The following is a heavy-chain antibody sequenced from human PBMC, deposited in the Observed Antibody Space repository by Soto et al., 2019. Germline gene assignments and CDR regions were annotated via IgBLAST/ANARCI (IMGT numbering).Heavy chain of an antibody. V-gene: IGHV4-59*12. Sequence: PSETLSLTCTVSGVSIGSNYWSWIRQPPGKGLEWIGYIYNSGSTSYNPSLKSRVTISADTSKNQFSLKLNSVTAADTAVYYCARGPGTMAKIDYWGQGTLVTVSS. D-gene: IGHD3-10*01. J-gene: IGHJ4*02. CDR3: ARGPGTMAKIDY. CDR1: GVSIGSNY. CDR2: IYNSGST.